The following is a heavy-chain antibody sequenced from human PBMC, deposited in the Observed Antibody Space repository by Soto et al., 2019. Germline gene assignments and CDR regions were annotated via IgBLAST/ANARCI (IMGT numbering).Heavy chain of an antibody. V-gene: IGHV1-2*02. J-gene: IGHJ5*02. CDR2: INPNSGGT. Sequence: QVQLVQSGAEVKKPGASVKVSCKASGYTFTGYYMHWVRQAPGQGLEWMGWINPNSGGTNYAQKFQGRVTMTRDTSISTAYMELSRLRSDDTAVYYCARYWGSSWYLSNWFDPWGQGTLVTVSS. CDR1: GYTFTGYY. D-gene: IGHD6-13*01. CDR3: ARYWGSSWYLSNWFDP.